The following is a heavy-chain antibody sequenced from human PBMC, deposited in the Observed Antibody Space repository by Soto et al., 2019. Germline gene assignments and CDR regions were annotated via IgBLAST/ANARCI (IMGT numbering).Heavy chain of an antibody. J-gene: IGHJ4*02. V-gene: IGHV1-2*06. Sequence: QVQLVQSGAEVKKPGASVRVSCEASGYRFTAYYVHWVRQAPGQGLEWMGRMNLDTGGTTYAQKFQGRVTMTRDTSISTAYMEVSSVKSDDTAMYYCARDGNFAFRGSSFAFDFWGQGTLVTVSS. CDR1: GYRFTAYY. CDR3: ARDGNFAFRGSSFAFDF. D-gene: IGHD5-18*01. CDR2: MNLDTGGT.